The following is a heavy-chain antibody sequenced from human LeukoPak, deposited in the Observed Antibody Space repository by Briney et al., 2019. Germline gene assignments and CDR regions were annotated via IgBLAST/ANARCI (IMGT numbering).Heavy chain of an antibody. CDR3: ARVSSLVRGVIPLDY. V-gene: IGHV1-18*01. CDR2: IGAYNGNT. J-gene: IGHJ4*02. D-gene: IGHD3-10*01. CDR1: GYTFTSYG. Sequence: ASVKVSCKASGYTFTSYGISWVRQASGQGLEWMGWIGAYNGNTNYAQKLQGRVTMTTDTSTSTAYMELRSLRSDDTAVYYCARVSSLVRGVIPLDYWGQGTLVTVSS.